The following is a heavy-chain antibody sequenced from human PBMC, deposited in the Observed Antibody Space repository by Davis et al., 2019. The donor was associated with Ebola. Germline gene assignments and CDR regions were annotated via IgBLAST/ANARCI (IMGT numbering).Heavy chain of an antibody. CDR3: ARQLGYSSSHDY. D-gene: IGHD6-13*01. Sequence: SETLSLTCTVSGGSISGYHWNWIRQPPGKGLEWIGYVHYTGSTNYNPSLKSRVTISVDTSKTQFSLKLTSVTAADTAVYYCARQLGYSSSHDYWGQGTLVTVSS. CDR1: GGSISGYH. CDR2: VHYTGST. V-gene: IGHV4-59*08. J-gene: IGHJ4*02.